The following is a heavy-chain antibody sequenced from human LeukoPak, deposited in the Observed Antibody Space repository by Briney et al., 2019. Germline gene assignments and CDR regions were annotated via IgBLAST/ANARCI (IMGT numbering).Heavy chain of an antibody. D-gene: IGHD3-10*01. J-gene: IGHJ5*02. V-gene: IGHV1-2*02. CDR3: ARMARGVKMFDP. Sequence: ASVRVSCKASGYTFTGYYMHWVRQAPGQGLEWMGWINPNSGGTNYAQKFQGRVTMTRDTSISTAYMELSRLRSDDTAVYYCARMARGVKMFDPWGQGTLVTVSS. CDR1: GYTFTGYY. CDR2: INPNSGGT.